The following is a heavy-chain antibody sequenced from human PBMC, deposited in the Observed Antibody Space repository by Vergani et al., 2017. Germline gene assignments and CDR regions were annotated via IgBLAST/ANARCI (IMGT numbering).Heavy chain of an antibody. CDR2: ISSSSSYT. Sequence: QVQLVESGGGLVKPGGSLRLSCAASGFTFSDYYMSWIRQAPGKGLEWVSYISSSSSYTNYADSVKGRFTISRDNDKNSLYLQMNSLRAEDTAVYYCARDSVQYYYGSGYGMDVWGQGTTVTVSS. D-gene: IGHD3-10*01. CDR1: GFTFSDYY. V-gene: IGHV3-11*05. J-gene: IGHJ6*02. CDR3: ARDSVQYYYGSGYGMDV.